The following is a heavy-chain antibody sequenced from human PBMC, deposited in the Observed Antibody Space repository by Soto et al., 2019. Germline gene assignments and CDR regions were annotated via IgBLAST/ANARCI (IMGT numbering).Heavy chain of an antibody. D-gene: IGHD6-19*01. J-gene: IGHJ4*02. V-gene: IGHV3-30-3*01. CDR1: EFTISSYA. CDR3: ARDAVAMDH. CDR2: ISYDGSSK. Sequence: XVSLRLSGAASEFTISSYAMHWVRQAPGKGLEWVAVISYDGSSKYNTDSVKGPFTVSRDKSKKTVYLQMHSLTVEDTAVYYCARDAVAMDHWGQGTLVTVSS.